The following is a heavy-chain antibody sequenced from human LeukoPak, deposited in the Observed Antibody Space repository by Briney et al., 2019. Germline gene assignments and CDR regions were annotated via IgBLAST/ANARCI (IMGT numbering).Heavy chain of an antibody. J-gene: IGHJ4*02. CDR2: ISGSGGST. V-gene: IGHV3-23*01. CDR3: AKNRGYDSSGYYAVQFDY. D-gene: IGHD3-22*01. Sequence: AGGSLRLSCEASGFTFSNYWMHWVRQAPGKGLEWVSAISGSGGSTYYADSVKGRFTISRDNSKNTLYLQMSSLRAEDTAVYYCAKNRGYDSSGYYAVQFDYWGQGTLVTVSS. CDR1: GFTFSNYW.